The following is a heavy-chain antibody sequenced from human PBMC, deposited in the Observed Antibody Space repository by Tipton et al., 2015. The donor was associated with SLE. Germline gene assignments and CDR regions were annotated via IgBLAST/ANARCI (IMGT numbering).Heavy chain of an antibody. V-gene: IGHV4-38-2*02. CDR3: ARDREVPAAIGAFDI. D-gene: IGHD2-2*02. CDR2: IYHSGST. Sequence: WGWIRQPPGKGLEWIGSIYHSGSTYYNPSLKSRVTISVDTSKNQFSLKLSSVTAAGTAVYYCARDREVPAAIGAFDIWGQGTMVTVSS. J-gene: IGHJ3*02.